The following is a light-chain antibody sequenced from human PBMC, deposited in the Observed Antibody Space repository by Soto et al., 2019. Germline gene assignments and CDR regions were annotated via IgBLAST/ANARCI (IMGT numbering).Light chain of an antibody. V-gene: IGKV3-15*01. CDR1: QNLRSS. CDR3: QQYNIWPQT. Sequence: VMTPSPSALSVSTRERATLYCRASQNLRSSLAWYQQKPGQAPRLLIYGASTRATGIPARFSGSGSGTEFTLTISSLQSEDFAVYFCQQYNIWPQTFGQGSKVDI. J-gene: IGKJ1*01. CDR2: GAS.